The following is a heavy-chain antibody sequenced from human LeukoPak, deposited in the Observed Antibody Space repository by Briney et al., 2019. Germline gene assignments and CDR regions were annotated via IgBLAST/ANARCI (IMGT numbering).Heavy chain of an antibody. D-gene: IGHD2-21*02. CDR1: GFTFASSA. CDR2: IVVGSANT. CDR3: AAFDAGDCGGDCPYFSFP. J-gene: IGHJ5*02. V-gene: IGHV1-58*01. Sequence: SAKVSCKASGFTFASSAVQWVRQARGQRLEWIGWIVVGSANTNYAQKFQERVTTTRDMSTGTAYMELSSLRSEDTAVYYCAAFDAGDCGGDCPYFSFPWGQGTLVTVSS.